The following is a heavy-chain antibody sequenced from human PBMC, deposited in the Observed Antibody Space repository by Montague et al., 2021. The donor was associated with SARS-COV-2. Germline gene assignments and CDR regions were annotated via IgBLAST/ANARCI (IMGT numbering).Heavy chain of an antibody. V-gene: IGHV3-7*01. J-gene: IGHJ6*02. D-gene: IGHD4-23*01. CDR2: IKPDESEK. Sequence: SLSLSFSASGFTFSNIWMSWVRQAPGKGLEWVANIKPDESEKNYVDSVKGRFSISRDNAKNSLYLQMDNLRAEDTAIYYCAKNGGAHGLDVWGQGTSVSDSS. CDR3: AKNGGAHGLDV. CDR1: GFTFSNIW.